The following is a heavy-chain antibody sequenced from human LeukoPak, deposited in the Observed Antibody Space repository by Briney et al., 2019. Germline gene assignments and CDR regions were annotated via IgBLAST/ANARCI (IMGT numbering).Heavy chain of an antibody. CDR2: IYPGDSDT. V-gene: IGHV5-51*01. CDR3: ARPGLYCSSTSCYNAFDI. CDR1: GYSFTSYW. D-gene: IGHD2-2*02. J-gene: IGHJ3*02. Sequence: GESLKISCKGSGYSFTSYWIGWVRQMPGKGLEWMGIIYPGDSDTRYSPSFQGRVTISADKSISTAYLQWSSLKASDTAMYYCARPGLYCSSTSCYNAFDIWGQGTMVTVSS.